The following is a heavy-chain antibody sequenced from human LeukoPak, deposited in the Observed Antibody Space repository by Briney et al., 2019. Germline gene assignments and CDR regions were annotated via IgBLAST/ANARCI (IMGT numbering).Heavy chain of an antibody. V-gene: IGHV3-48*03. Sequence: PGVSLRLSCAASGFTFSNYEMNWVRQAPGKGLEWVSYLSNSGSIIYNADSVKDRFTISRDNAKNSVYLQMNGLRAEDTAVYYCANILITGYWGQGTLVT. CDR3: ANILITGY. CDR1: GFTFSNYE. D-gene: IGHD1-14*01. CDR2: LSNSGSII. J-gene: IGHJ4*02.